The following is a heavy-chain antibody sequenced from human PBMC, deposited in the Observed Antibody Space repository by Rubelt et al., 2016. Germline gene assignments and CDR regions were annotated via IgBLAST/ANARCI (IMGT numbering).Heavy chain of an antibody. V-gene: IGHV3-30*04. CDR3: ARDFQWGYSSPGDAFDI. CDR1: GFTFSSYA. Sequence: QVQLVESGGGVVQPGRSLRLSCAASGFTFSSYAMHWVRQAPGKGLEWVAVISYDGSNKYYADSVKGRFTISRDNSKNTLYLQMNSLRAEDTAVYYCARDFQWGYSSPGDAFDIWGQGTMVTVSS. CDR2: ISYDGSNK. D-gene: IGHD6-13*01. J-gene: IGHJ3*02.